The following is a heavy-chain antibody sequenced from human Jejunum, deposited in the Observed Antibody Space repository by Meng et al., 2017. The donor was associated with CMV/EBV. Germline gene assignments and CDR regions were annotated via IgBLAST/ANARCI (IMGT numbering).Heavy chain of an antibody. D-gene: IGHD3-10*01. V-gene: IGHV3-74*01. CDR2: MNGDGSTT. Sequence: CAASGFTFSSSWMHWASQAPGKGLVWISRMNGDGSTTNHADSVTGRFAISRDNARNTLYLQMNSLRVEDTAVYYCARAGEYRFDYWGQGTLVTVSS. J-gene: IGHJ4*02. CDR3: ARAGEYRFDY. CDR1: GFTFSSSW.